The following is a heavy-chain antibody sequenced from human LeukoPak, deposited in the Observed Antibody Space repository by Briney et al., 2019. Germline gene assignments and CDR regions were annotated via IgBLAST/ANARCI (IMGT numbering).Heavy chain of an antibody. J-gene: IGHJ3*01. D-gene: IGHD6-6*01. V-gene: IGHV3-21*01. CDR3: ARERYSRSSHDALDL. CDR2: ISSSGSSA. Sequence: NSGGSLRLSCVASGFTFSDHFMNWVRQAPGKGLEWVSSISSSGSSALYADSLRGQFTISRDNAKNSLYLQMNSLRPGDTAVYYCARERYSRSSHDALDLWGQGTMVTVSS. CDR1: GFTFSDHF.